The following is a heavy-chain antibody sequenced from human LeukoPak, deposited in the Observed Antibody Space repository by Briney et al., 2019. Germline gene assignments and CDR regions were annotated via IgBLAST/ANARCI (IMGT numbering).Heavy chain of an antibody. V-gene: IGHV1-18*01. CDR2: ISAYNGNT. Sequence: ASVKVSCKASGYTFNNYGINWVRQAPGQGLGWMGWISAYNGNTYYAKKFQGRVTMTTDTSTSTAYMELRSLRSDDTAVYYCARGKIVATMGSFDYWGQGTLVTVSS. J-gene: IGHJ4*02. CDR3: ARGKIVATMGSFDY. CDR1: GYTFNNYG. D-gene: IGHD5-12*01.